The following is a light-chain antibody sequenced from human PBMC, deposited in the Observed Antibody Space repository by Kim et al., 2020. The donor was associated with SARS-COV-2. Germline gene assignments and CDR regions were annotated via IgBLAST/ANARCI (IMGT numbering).Light chain of an antibody. CDR2: RNN. CDR3: SAWDSRLRVWV. Sequence: QAGLTQPPSVSKDLRQTATLTCTGNSNNVGDEGVAWLQQHQGHPPKLLSYRNNNRPSGISERLSASRSGNTASLTITELQPEDEADYYCSAWDSRLRVWVFGGGTKVTVL. V-gene: IGLV10-54*01. CDR1: SNNVGDEG. J-gene: IGLJ3*02.